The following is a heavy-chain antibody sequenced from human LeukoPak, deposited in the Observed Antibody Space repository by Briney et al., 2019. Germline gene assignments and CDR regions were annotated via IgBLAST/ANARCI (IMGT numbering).Heavy chain of an antibody. V-gene: IGHV4-34*01. CDR1: GGSFSAYY. D-gene: IGHD3-16*01. CDR3: ARGGGYYYMDV. CDR2: INPSGST. J-gene: IGHJ6*03. Sequence: PSETLSLTCAVYGGSFSAYYWSWIRQPPGKGLEWIGEINPSGSTNYNPSLKSRVTISVDTSKNQFSLNLSSVTAADTAVYYCARGGGYYYMDVWDKGTTVTVSS.